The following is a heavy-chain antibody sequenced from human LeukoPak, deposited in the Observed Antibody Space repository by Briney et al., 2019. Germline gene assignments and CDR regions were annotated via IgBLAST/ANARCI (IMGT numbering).Heavy chain of an antibody. CDR1: GYTFAGYY. Sequence: ASVKVSCKASGYTFAGYYIHWVRQAPGQGLEWMGWINANNGDTNYAQKLQGRVTMTTDTSTSTAYMELRSLRSDDTAVYYCAREGQWLEDYWGQGTLVTVS. CDR2: INANNGDT. V-gene: IGHV1-18*04. D-gene: IGHD6-19*01. CDR3: AREGQWLEDY. J-gene: IGHJ4*02.